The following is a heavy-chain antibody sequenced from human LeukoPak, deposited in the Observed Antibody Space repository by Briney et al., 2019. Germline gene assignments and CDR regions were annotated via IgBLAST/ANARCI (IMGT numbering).Heavy chain of an antibody. V-gene: IGHV3-74*01. Sequence: GGSLRLSCAASGFTFSSYWMHWVRQAPGKGLVWVSRINSDRSSTSYADSVKGRFTISRDNAKNTLYLQMNSLRAEDTAVYYCAREGVYDYVWGSYRPYYFDYWGQGTLVTVS. CDR3: AREGVYDYVWGSYRPYYFDY. D-gene: IGHD3-16*02. CDR2: INSDRSST. J-gene: IGHJ4*02. CDR1: GFTFSSYW.